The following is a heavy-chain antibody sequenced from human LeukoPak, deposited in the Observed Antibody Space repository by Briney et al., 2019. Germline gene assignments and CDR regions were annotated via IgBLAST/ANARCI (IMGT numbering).Heavy chain of an antibody. CDR3: AKVISGLATMLPFDY. Sequence: GGSLRLSCAASGFTFSSYAMSWVRQAPGKGLGWVSAISGSGGSTYYADSVKGRFTISRDNSKNTLYLQMNSLRAEDTAVYYCAKVISGLATMLPFDYWGQGTLVTVSS. CDR2: ISGSGGST. V-gene: IGHV3-23*01. D-gene: IGHD5-24*01. CDR1: GFTFSSYA. J-gene: IGHJ4*02.